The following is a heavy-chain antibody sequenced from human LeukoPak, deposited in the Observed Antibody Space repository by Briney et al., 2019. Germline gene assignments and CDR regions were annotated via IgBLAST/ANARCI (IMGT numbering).Heavy chain of an antibody. CDR3: ARVRDGYNDAYDI. V-gene: IGHV1-46*01. CDR1: GYTFSNYD. J-gene: IGHJ3*02. Sequence: ASVKVSCKASGYTFSNYDIHWVRQAPGQGLEWMGIIGGSTNYAQKFRGRVTMTRDTSTSTVYMELSSLRSEDTAVYYCARVRDGYNDAYDIWGQGTMVTVHS. D-gene: IGHD5-24*01. CDR2: IGGST.